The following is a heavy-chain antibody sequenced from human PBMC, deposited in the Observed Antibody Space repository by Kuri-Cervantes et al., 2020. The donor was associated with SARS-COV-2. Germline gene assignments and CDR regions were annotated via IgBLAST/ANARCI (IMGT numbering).Heavy chain of an antibody. V-gene: IGHV3-7*02. Sequence: GESLKISCAASGFTFSSYWMSWVRQAPGKGLEWVANIKQDGSEKYYVDSVKGRFTISRDNAKNSLYLQMNSLRAEDTAVYYCARGFAYPYSSSPPFDYWGQGTLVTVSS. J-gene: IGHJ4*02. CDR2: IKQDGSEK. D-gene: IGHD6-6*01. CDR1: GFTFSSYW. CDR3: ARGFAYPYSSSPPFDY.